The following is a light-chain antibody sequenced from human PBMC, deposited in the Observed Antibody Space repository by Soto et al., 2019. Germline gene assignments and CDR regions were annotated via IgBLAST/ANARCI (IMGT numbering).Light chain of an antibody. CDR1: QSVLYNSNNLNY. CDR2: WAS. CDR3: QQYYTAPRT. J-gene: IGKJ1*01. V-gene: IGKV4-1*01. Sequence: DIVMTQSPDSMAVSLGERATINCESSQSVLYNSNNLNYLAWFQKKPGQPPRLLIFWASSRESGVPDRFSGSGSETDFTLTISTLQAEDVAVYYCQQYYTAPRTFGHGTKVEI.